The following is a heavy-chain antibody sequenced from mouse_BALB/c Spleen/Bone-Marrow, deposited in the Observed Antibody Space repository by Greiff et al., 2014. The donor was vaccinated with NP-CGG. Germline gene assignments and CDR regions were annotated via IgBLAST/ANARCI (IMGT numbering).Heavy chain of an antibody. J-gene: IGHJ2*01. CDR3: TTLARSDFDY. Sequence: VQLQQPGTVLARPGAAVKMSCKASGYTFSNYWMHWVKQRPGQGLEWIGTIYPGNSDTTYNQKFKDKAKLTAVTSTSTAYMELSSLTNEDSAVYYCTTLARSDFDYWGQGTTLTVSS. CDR1: GYTFSNYW. D-gene: IGHD3-1*01. CDR2: IYPGNSDT. V-gene: IGHV1-5*01.